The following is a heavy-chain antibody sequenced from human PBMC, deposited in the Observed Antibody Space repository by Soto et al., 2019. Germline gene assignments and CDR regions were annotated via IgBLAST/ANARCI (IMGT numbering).Heavy chain of an antibody. Sequence: LSLTCAVYGGSFSNYFWTWIRQPPGKGLEWIGEINHSGSTNYNPSLKSRVTISLDTSKNQFSLKLSSVTAADTAVYYCASHLNFQDPPDYCGMDVWGQGTTVTVSS. CDR1: GGSFSNYF. CDR3: ASHLNFQDPPDYCGMDV. CDR2: INHSGST. J-gene: IGHJ6*02. V-gene: IGHV4-34*01.